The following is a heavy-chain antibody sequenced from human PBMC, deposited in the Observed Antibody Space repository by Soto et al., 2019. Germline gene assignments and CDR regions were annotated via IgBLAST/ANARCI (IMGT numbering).Heavy chain of an antibody. CDR2: ISDSGST. J-gene: IGHJ4*02. V-gene: IGHV3-23*01. CDR1: GFTFSNHA. CDR3: ARDPGGHYCTSTSCLYFFDH. Sequence: EVQLLESGGALVQPRGSLRLSCAASGFTFSNHAMNWVRQAPGKGLERVSTISDSGSTYYADSVKGRFTISRDNSKNTLYLQMNSLRAEDTAVYYCARDPGGHYCTSTSCLYFFDHWGQGTLVIVSS. D-gene: IGHD2-2*01.